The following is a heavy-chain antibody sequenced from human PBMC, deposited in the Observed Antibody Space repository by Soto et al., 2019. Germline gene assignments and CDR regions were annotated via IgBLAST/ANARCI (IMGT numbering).Heavy chain of an antibody. V-gene: IGHV4-59*08. CDR3: ARAGSIAARDYYGMDV. J-gene: IGHJ6*02. CDR1: GSSMNSYD. CDR2: IYNSGST. Sequence: PSDTLSLTCTFSGSSMNSYDWNWIRQPAGKGLEWIGYIYNSGSTYYNPSLKSRVTISVDTSKNQFSLKLSSVTAADTAVYYCARAGSIAARDYYGMDVWGQGTKVTVSS. D-gene: IGHD6-6*01.